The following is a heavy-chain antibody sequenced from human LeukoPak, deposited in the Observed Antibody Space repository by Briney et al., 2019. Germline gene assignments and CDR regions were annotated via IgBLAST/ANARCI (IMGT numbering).Heavy chain of an antibody. Sequence: GGSLRLSCAASGFTFSDYYMSWTRQAPGKGLEWVSYISSSGSTIYYADSVKGRFTISRNNAKNSLYLQMNSLRAEDTAVYYCARGYFTYYYDSSDYYLDYWGQGTLVTVSS. D-gene: IGHD3-22*01. V-gene: IGHV3-11*01. J-gene: IGHJ4*02. CDR1: GFTFSDYY. CDR2: ISSSGSTI. CDR3: ARGYFTYYYDSSDYYLDY.